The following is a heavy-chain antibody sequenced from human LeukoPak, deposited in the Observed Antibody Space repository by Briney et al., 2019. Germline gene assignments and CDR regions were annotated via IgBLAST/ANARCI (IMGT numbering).Heavy chain of an antibody. CDR3: ARKGGRRWLQLSGYFDY. Sequence: SETLSLTCAVYGGSFSGYYWSWIRQPPGKGLEWIGEINHSGSTNYNPSLKSRVTISVDTSKNQFSLKLSSVTAADTAVYYCARKGGRRWLQLSGYFDYWGQGTLVTVSS. CDR1: GGSFSGYY. J-gene: IGHJ4*02. D-gene: IGHD5-24*01. CDR2: INHSGST. V-gene: IGHV4-34*01.